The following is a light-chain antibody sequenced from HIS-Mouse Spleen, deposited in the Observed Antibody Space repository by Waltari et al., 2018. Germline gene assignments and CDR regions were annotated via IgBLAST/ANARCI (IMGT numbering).Light chain of an antibody. CDR2: DTN. Sequence: QSVLTQLPSVSAAPGPKVTNSCSGSSSNIGNNYVSWYQQLPGQAPNLLTYDTNKRPSGIPDRFSGSRSGTSATLGITGLQTGDEADYYCETWDSSLSAWVFGGGTKLTVL. CDR3: ETWDSSLSAWV. CDR1: SSNIGNNY. V-gene: IGLV1-51*01. J-gene: IGLJ3*02.